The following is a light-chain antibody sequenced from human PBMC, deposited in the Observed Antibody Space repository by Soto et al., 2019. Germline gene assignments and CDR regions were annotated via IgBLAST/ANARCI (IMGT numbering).Light chain of an antibody. Sequence: SYELTQPPSVSVAPGETATITCRGHNIGSVYWYQQNPGQAPVLVMSYDSDRPSGIPERFSGSNSGNTATLTVSRVEAGDEADYYCQVWDSSSDYGVFGGGTKVTVL. V-gene: IGLV3-21*04. J-gene: IGLJ3*02. CDR3: QVWDSSSDYGV. CDR2: YDS. CDR1: NIGS.